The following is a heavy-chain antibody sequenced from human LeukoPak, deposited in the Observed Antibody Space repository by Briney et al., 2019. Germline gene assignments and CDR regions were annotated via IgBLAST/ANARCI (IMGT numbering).Heavy chain of an antibody. CDR2: IYPGDSDT. D-gene: IGHD3-22*01. V-gene: IGHV5-51*01. Sequence: GESLKISCKGSGYSFTSYWIGWVRQMPGKGLEWVGIIYPGDSDTRYSPSFQGQVTISADKSISTAYLQWSSLKASDTAMYYCAIHYYYDSSGYFGAFDIWGQGTMVTVSS. CDR3: AIHYYYDSSGYFGAFDI. CDR1: GYSFTSYW. J-gene: IGHJ3*02.